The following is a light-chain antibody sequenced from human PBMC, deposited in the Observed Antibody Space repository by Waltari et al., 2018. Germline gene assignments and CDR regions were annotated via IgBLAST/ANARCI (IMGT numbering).Light chain of an antibody. Sequence: AIRMTQSPSSLSASTGDRVTITCRASHDISSYLAWYQQKPGKAPKLLIYAASTLQSGVPSRFSGSGPGTDFTLTISCLQSEDFATYYCQQYYNYPRTFGQGTKVEIK. V-gene: IGKV1-8*01. CDR3: QQYYNYPRT. CDR2: AAS. CDR1: HDISSY. J-gene: IGKJ1*01.